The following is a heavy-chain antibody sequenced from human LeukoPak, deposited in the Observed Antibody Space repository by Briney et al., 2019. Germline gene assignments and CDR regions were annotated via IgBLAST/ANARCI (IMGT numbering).Heavy chain of an antibody. CDR3: ARLHGGTHAY. CDR1: GFTLRGYV. V-gene: IGHV3-23*01. Sequence: GGSLRLSCPASGFTLRGYVMSWVRQAPGKGLECVSSISDSGGNTFYADSVKGRFTISRDISKNTLFLQINGLRAEDTAIYYCARLHGGTHAYWGRGTLVTVSS. J-gene: IGHJ4*02. D-gene: IGHD1-26*01. CDR2: ISDSGGNT.